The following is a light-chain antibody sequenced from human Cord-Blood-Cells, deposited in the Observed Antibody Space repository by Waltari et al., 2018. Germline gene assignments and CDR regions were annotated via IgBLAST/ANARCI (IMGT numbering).Light chain of an antibody. V-gene: IGKV1-39*01. CDR1: QSISSY. CDR3: QQSYSTPLT. CDR2: SAS. Sequence: DIQMTQSPSSLSASVGDRVTIPCRASQSISSYLNWYQQKPCKAPKLLIYSASSLKSGVPSRFSGSGSGTDFTLTISSLQPEDFATYYCQQSYSTPLTFGGGTKVEIK. J-gene: IGKJ4*01.